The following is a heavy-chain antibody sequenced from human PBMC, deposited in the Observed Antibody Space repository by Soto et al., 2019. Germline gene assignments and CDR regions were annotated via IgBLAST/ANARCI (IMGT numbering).Heavy chain of an antibody. CDR1: GFTFSSYA. V-gene: IGHV3-23*01. CDR3: AKDGYYCSGGSCYSTYYYYGMDV. D-gene: IGHD2-15*01. CDR2: ISGSGGST. Sequence: EVQLLESGGGLVQPGGSLRLSCAASGFTFSSYAMSWVRQAPGKGLEWVSAISGSGGSTYYADSVKGRFTISRDNSKSTLYLQMNSLRAEDTAVYYCAKDGYYCSGGSCYSTYYYYGMDVWGQGTTVTVSS. J-gene: IGHJ6*02.